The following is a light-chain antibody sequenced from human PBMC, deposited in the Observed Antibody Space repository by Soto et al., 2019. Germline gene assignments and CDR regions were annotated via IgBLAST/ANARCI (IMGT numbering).Light chain of an antibody. Sequence: QSVLTQPPSVSGAPGQRVTISCTGSTTNIGAGYEVHWYQQRPGTAPKLLVSGHNIRPSGVPDRFSGSKSGTSASLAISGLQAEDEADYYCQSYDNSLTGSGVFGGGNKVTVL. V-gene: IGLV1-40*01. CDR2: GHN. J-gene: IGLJ3*02. CDR1: TTNIGAGYE. CDR3: QSYDNSLTGSGV.